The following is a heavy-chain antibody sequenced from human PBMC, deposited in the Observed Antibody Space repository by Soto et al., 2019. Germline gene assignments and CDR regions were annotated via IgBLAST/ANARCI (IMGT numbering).Heavy chain of an antibody. CDR2: MNPNSGNT. J-gene: IGHJ6*03. V-gene: IGHV1-8*01. CDR3: ARFLRAAGITFYYYYYMDV. CDR1: GYTFTSYD. Sequence: SKDPGYTFTSYDINWVRQATGQGLEWMGWMNPNSGNTGYAQKFQGRVTMTRNTSISTAYMELSSPRSEDTAVYYCARFLRAAGITFYYYYYMDVWGKGTTVTVSS. D-gene: IGHD6-13*01.